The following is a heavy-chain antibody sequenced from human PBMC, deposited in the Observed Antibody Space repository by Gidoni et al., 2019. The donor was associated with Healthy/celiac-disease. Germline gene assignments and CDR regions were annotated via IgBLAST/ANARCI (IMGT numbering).Heavy chain of an antibody. V-gene: IGHV3-9*02. CDR2: IRWNSGSI. CDR3: AKDMGLRFLDWLLAFDY. J-gene: IGHJ4*02. Sequence: VQLVESGGGLVQPGRSLIPSCAASVCTSDSYAMHWVRQVPGKGLGWVSGIRWNSGSIGYADSVKGRFTISRDNAKKSLYLQMYSLRAEDTALYYCAKDMGLRFLDWLLAFDYWGQGTLVTVSS. D-gene: IGHD3-3*01. CDR1: VCTSDSYA.